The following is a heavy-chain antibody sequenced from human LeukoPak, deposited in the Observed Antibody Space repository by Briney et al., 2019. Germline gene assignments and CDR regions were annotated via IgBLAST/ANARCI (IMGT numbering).Heavy chain of an antibody. CDR3: AKALLGSGIITPFDY. J-gene: IGHJ4*02. Sequence: PGGSLRLSCAASGFTFSSSAMTRVRLAPGRGLEWVSAISGSGDNTYNADSVTGRFTISRDNSKKTLYLQMNSLRAEDTAVYYCAKALLGSGIITPFDYWGQGTLVTVSS. D-gene: IGHD3-16*01. CDR1: GFTFSSSA. CDR2: ISGSGDNT. V-gene: IGHV3-23*01.